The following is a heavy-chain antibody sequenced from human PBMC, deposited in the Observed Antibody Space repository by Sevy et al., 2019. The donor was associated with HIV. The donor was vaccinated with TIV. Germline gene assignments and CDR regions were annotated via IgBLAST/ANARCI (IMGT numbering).Heavy chain of an antibody. CDR3: VRAVAAHDSF. CDR2: LIGGGSRT. V-gene: IGHV3-23*01. Sequence: GGSLRLSCAASGFSFSNYAMSWVRQAPGKGLEWVSTLIGGGSRTYYADSVTGRFTISRDNARNLVYLQMNSLRVEDTALYYCVRAVAAHDSFWGQGTLVTVSS. D-gene: IGHD6-13*01. J-gene: IGHJ4*02. CDR1: GFSFSNYA.